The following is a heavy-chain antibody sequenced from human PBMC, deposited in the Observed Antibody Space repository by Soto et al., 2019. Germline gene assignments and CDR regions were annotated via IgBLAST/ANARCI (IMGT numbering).Heavy chain of an antibody. CDR1: GGSISSYY. V-gene: IGHV4-34*01. J-gene: IGHJ5*02. Sequence: SETLSLTCTVSGGSISSYYWSWIRQPPGKGLEWIGEINHSGSTNYNPSLKSRVTISVDTSKNQFSLKLSSVTAADTAVYYCARGQDYYNSSGYYGWFDPWGQGTLVTVSS. CDR2: INHSGST. D-gene: IGHD3-22*01. CDR3: ARGQDYYNSSGYYGWFDP.